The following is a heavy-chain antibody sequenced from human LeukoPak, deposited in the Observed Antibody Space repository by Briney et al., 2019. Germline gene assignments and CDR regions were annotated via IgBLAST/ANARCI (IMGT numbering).Heavy chain of an antibody. CDR3: ATEGRSRGIAAPYGMDV. J-gene: IGHJ6*02. D-gene: IGHD6-6*01. CDR1: GHTLTELS. CDR2: FDPEDGET. Sequence: GASVKVSCKVSGHTLTELSMHWVRQAPGKGLEWMGGFDPEDGETIYAQKFQGRVTMTEDTSTDTAYMELSSLRSEDTAVYYCATEGRSRGIAAPYGMDVWGQGTTVTVSS. V-gene: IGHV1-24*01.